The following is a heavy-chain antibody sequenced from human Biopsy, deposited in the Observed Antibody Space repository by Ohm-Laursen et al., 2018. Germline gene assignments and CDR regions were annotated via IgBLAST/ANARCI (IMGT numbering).Heavy chain of an antibody. CDR3: AADINVWNVNY. CDR2: FAPENGKT. Sequence: ATVKISRKVSGHAVTEFSMHWVRQAPGKGLEWMGGFAPENGKTIYAQKFQGRVTMTEDTSTDTAYMELSSLRSEDTAVYYCAADINVWNVNYWGQGTQVTGSS. V-gene: IGHV1-24*01. CDR1: GHAVTEFS. J-gene: IGHJ4*02. D-gene: IGHD1-1*01.